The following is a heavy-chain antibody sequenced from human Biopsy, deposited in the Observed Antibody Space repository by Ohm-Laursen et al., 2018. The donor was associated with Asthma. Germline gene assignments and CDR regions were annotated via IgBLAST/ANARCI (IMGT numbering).Heavy chain of an antibody. CDR1: GYTFTSYG. J-gene: IGHJ6*02. CDR2: ISAYNGNT. D-gene: IGHD1-7*01. CDR3: ARDPHNSYLAPLRTKFNYYYYGMDV. V-gene: IGHV1-18*04. Sequence: ASVKVSCKASGYTFTSYGISWVRQAPGQGLEWMGWISAYNGNTNYAQKLQGRVTMTTDTSTSTAYMELRSLRSEDTAVYYCARDPHNSYLAPLRTKFNYYYYGMDVWGQGTTVTVSS.